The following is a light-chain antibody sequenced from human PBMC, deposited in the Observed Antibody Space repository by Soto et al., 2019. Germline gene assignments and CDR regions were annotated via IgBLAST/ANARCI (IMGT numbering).Light chain of an antibody. Sequence: EIVLTQSPGTLSLSPGERATLSCRASQSVSSSYLAWYQQKPGQAPRLLIYGASSRATGIPDRFSGSGSGTGFTLTISRLEPEDFAVYYCQQYGSSPRTCGGGTKVDIK. CDR3: QQYGSSPRT. CDR1: QSVSSSY. V-gene: IGKV3-20*01. CDR2: GAS. J-gene: IGKJ4*01.